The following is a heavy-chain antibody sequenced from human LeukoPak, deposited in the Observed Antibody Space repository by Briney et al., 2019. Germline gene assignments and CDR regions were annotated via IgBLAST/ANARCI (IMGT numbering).Heavy chain of an antibody. V-gene: IGHV1-2*04. CDR2: INPNSGGT. D-gene: IGHD7-27*01. J-gene: IGHJ4*02. Sequence: ASVKVSCKASGYTFTGYYMHWVRQAPGQGLEWMGWINPNSGGTNYAQKFQGWVTMTRDTSTSTAYMELRSLRSDDTAVYYCARAPNWGSPNNWGQGTRVTVSS. CDR1: GYTFTGYY. CDR3: ARAPNWGSPNN.